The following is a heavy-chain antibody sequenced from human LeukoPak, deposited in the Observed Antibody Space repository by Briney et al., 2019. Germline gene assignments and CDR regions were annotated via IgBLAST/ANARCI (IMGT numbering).Heavy chain of an antibody. Sequence: GGSLRLSCAASGFTFDDYGMSWVRQAPGKGLEWVYGINWNGGSTGYADSVKGRFTISRDNAKNSLYLQMNSLRAEDTALYHCARKTSYSSSWYLDYWGQGTLVTVSS. CDR1: GFTFDDYG. D-gene: IGHD6-13*01. CDR3: ARKTSYSSSWYLDY. CDR2: INWNGGST. J-gene: IGHJ4*02. V-gene: IGHV3-20*01.